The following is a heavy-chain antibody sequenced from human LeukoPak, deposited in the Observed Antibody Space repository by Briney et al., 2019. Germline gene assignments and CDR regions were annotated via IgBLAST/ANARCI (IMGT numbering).Heavy chain of an antibody. CDR3: ARAFCSSTNCYLPY. CDR2: IYYSGSA. V-gene: IGHV4-39*07. J-gene: IGHJ4*02. CDR1: GGSISSSSFY. D-gene: IGHD2-2*01. Sequence: SETLSLTCSVSGGSISSSSFYWGWIRQPPGKGLEWIGSIYYSGSAYYNPSLKSRVTISVDTSKNQFSLKLSSVTAADTAVYYCARAFCSSTNCYLPYWGQGALVTVSS.